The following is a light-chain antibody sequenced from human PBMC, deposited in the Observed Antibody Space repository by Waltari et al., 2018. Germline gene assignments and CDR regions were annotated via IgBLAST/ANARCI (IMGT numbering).Light chain of an antibody. V-gene: IGKV1-27*01. CDR3: QKYNSAPRT. CDR2: AAS. CDR1: QGISNY. Sequence: DIQMTQSPSSLSASVGDRVTITCRASQGISNYLAWYQQKPGKVPKLLIYAASTLQAGVPARFSGSGSGTEFTLTISSLQPEDVATYYCQKYNSAPRTFGQGTKVEIK. J-gene: IGKJ1*01.